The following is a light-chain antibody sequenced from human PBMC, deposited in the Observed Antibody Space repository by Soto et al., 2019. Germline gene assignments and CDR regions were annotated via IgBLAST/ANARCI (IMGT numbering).Light chain of an antibody. CDR2: STN. Sequence: QAVVTQEPSLTVSPGGTVTLTCAVSTGAVTSSNYPNWFQQKPGQAPRALIYSTNHKYSWTPARFSGSLLGGKAALTLSGVQPEDEADYYCLLYYGGQLGVFGRGTKLIVL. CDR1: TGAVTSSNY. J-gene: IGLJ2*01. V-gene: IGLV7-43*01. CDR3: LLYYGGQLGV.